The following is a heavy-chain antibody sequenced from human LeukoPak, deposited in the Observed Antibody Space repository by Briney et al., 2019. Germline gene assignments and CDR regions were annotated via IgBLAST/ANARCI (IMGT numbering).Heavy chain of an antibody. D-gene: IGHD1-26*01. CDR3: ARLGLGY. CDR2: INHSGST. J-gene: IGHJ4*02. V-gene: IGHV4-34*01. Sequence: SETLSLTCAVYGGSFSGYYWSWIRQPPGKGLEWIGEINHSGSTNYNPSLKSRVTISVDTSKNQFSLKLSSVTAADTAVYCCARLGLGYWGQGTLVTVSS. CDR1: GGSFSGYY.